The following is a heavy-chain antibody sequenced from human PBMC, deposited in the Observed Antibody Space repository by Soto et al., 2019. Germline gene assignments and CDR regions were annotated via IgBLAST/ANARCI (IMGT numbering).Heavy chain of an antibody. V-gene: IGHV1-18*01. CDR1: GYTFTSYG. CDR2: ISAYNGNT. Sequence: GASVKVCCKASGYTFTSYGISWVRQAPGQGLEWMGWISAYNGNTNYAQHLQGRVTLTTDTSTSTAYMDLRSLRSDDTALYYCARDQVFKPFEVFSIYYTGRAFWGPGTTVPVSS. CDR3: ARDQVFKPFEVFSIYYTGRAF. J-gene: IGHJ6*02. D-gene: IGHD3-10*01.